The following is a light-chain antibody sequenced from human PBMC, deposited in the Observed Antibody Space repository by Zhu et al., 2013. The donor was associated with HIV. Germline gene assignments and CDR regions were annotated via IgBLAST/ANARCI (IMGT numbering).Light chain of an antibody. V-gene: IGKV1-9*01. J-gene: IGKJ3*01. CDR1: QGISSY. CDR3: QQFNTYPFT. CDR2: AAS. Sequence: DIQLTQSPSFLSASVGDRVTITCRASQGISSYLAWYQQKPGKAPKLLIYAASTLQSGVPSRFSGSGSGTEFTLTINSLQPEDFATYYCQQFNTYPFTFGPGTKVDIK.